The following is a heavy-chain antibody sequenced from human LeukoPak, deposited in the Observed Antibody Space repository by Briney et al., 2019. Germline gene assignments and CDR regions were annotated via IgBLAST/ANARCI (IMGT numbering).Heavy chain of an antibody. D-gene: IGHD5-24*01. CDR2: IYYSGST. Sequence: PSETLSLTCTVSGDSISPYFWSWLRQPPGKGLEWIGYIYYSGSTNYNPSLKSRVTISVDTSKNQFSLKLSSVTAADTAVYYCARRTRDGYNIFDYWGQGTLVTVSS. CDR1: GDSISPYF. V-gene: IGHV4-59*08. J-gene: IGHJ4*02. CDR3: ARRTRDGYNIFDY.